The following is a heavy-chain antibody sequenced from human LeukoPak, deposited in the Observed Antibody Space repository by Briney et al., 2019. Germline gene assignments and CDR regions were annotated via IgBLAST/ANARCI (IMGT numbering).Heavy chain of an antibody. D-gene: IGHD1-14*01. CDR2: ISSSSSYI. J-gene: IGHJ6*03. CDR1: GFTFSSYS. V-gene: IGHV3-21*01. CDR3: ARVGYQGIRNYYYMDV. Sequence: SGGSLRLSCAASGFTFSSYSMNWVRQAPGKGLEWVSSISSSSSYIYYADSVKGRFTISRDNAKNSLYLQMNSLRAEDTAVYHCARVGYQGIRNYYYMDVWGKGTTVTVSS.